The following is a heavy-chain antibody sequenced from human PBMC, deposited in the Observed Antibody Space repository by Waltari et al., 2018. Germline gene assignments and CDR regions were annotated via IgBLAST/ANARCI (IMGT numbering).Heavy chain of an antibody. CDR3: AREIYGMDV. V-gene: IGHV1-3*01. CDR2: INAGNNNT. Sequence: QVQLVQSGAEVKKPGASVKVSCKASGYTPSSYLLYWVRQAPGQRLEWMGWINAGNNNTKYSQKFQGRVTITSDTSATTAYMELSSLRSEDTAVYYCAREIYGMDVWGQGTTVTVSS. J-gene: IGHJ6*02. CDR1: GYTPSSYL.